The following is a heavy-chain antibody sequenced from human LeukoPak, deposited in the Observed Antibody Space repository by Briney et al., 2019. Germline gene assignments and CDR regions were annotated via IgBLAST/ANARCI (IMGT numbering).Heavy chain of an antibody. Sequence: ASETLSLTCTVSGYSISSGYYWGWIRQPPGKGLEWIAYIYYSGSTNYNPSLKSRVTISIDTSKNQFSLKLSSVTAADTAVYYCARLRGGYSYGPRVYYFDYWGQGTPVTVSS. CDR1: GYSISSGYY. J-gene: IGHJ4*02. V-gene: IGHV4-38-2*02. D-gene: IGHD5-18*01. CDR2: IYYSGST. CDR3: ARLRGGYSYGPRVYYFDY.